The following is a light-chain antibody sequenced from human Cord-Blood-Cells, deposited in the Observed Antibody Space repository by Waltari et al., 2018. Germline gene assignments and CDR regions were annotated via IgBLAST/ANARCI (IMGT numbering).Light chain of an antibody. CDR3: CSYAGSSTPYV. CDR2: EGS. V-gene: IGLV2-23*01. CDR1: SSDVWSYNL. Sequence: SALTQPASVSGSPGQSLTISSTGTSSDVWSYNLVSWYQHHPGKAPKLMIYEGSKRPSGVSNRFSGSKSGNTASLTISGLQAEDEADYYCCSYAGSSTPYVFGTGTKVTVL. J-gene: IGLJ1*01.